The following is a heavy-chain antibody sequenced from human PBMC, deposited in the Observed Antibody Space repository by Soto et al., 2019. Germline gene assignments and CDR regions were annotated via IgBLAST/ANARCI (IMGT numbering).Heavy chain of an antibody. CDR3: ARGRGYGYRIDY. CDR1: GGPISSGDHF. Sequence: PSETLSLTCTVSGGPISSGDHFWSWIRQPPGKGLESIVYISYGGTTYYNPSLQSRITISVDTSKNQFSLKLSSVTAADTATYYCARGRGYGYRIDYWGQGTLVTVAS. V-gene: IGHV4-30-4*01. D-gene: IGHD3-16*02. CDR2: ISYGGTT. J-gene: IGHJ4*02.